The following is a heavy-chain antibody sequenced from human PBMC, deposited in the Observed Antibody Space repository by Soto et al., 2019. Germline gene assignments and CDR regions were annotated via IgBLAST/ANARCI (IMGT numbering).Heavy chain of an antibody. J-gene: IGHJ6*01. V-gene: IGHV4-39*07. CDR3: ARVQITSWRYYYAVDV. D-gene: IGHD2-2*01. CDR2: IYYSGYT. Sequence: PSGNLAITCTVSGGSITGSTYYWGWIRQPPGKGLEWIGSIYYSGYTYYNPSLKSRVTISVDTSTNQFSLRLNSVNAADTAVYYCARVQITSWRYYYAVDVWWQGPTGT. CDR1: GGSITGSTYY.